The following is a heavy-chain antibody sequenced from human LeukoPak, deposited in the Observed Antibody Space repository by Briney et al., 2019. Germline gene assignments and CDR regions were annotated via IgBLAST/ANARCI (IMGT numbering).Heavy chain of an antibody. J-gene: IGHJ4*02. CDR2: IYYSGST. CDR1: GGSVSSSSYY. Sequence: SETLSLTCTVSGGSVSSSSYYWGWIRQPPMKGLEWIGSIYYSGSTEYNLSLKSRVTIPVDTSRNQFSLKLSSVTAADTAVYYCARHQSYGSGTYYATFDNWGQGILVTVSS. CDR3: ARHQSYGSGTYYATFDN. V-gene: IGHV4-39*01. D-gene: IGHD3-10*01.